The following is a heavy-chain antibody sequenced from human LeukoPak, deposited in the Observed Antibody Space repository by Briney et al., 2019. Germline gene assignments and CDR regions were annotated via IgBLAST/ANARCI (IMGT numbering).Heavy chain of an antibody. CDR3: AREGLNMVRGVIPKEAWGWFDP. CDR1: GGSISSGSYY. V-gene: IGHV4-61*02. CDR2: IYTSGST. J-gene: IGHJ5*02. Sequence: SETLSLTCTVSGGSISSGSYYWNWLRQPAGKGLEWIGRIYTSGSTNYNPSLKSRVTISVDTSKNQFSLKLSSVTAADTAVYYCAREGLNMVRGVIPKEAWGWFDPWGQGTLVTVSS. D-gene: IGHD3-10*01.